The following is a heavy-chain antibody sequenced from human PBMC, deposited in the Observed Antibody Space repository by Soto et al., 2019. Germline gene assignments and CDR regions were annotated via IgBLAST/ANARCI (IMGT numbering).Heavy chain of an antibody. J-gene: IGHJ6*02. CDR1: GFTFSSYS. V-gene: IGHV3-21*01. CDR3: SRVGGYSRTTPNSRPYDMAF. CDR2: ISNFRNYK. D-gene: IGHD6-13*01. Sequence: PGGSLRLSCAVSGFTFSSYSMNWVRQAPGKGLEWVSSISNFRNYKYYTDSVKGRFTISRDNARNSLYLKMNSLRAEDTDVYYFSRVGGYSRTTPNSRPYDMAFWGQGTTVTVSS.